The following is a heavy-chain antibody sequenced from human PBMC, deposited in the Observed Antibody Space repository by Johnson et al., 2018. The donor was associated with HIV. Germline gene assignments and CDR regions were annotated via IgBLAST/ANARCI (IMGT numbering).Heavy chain of an antibody. V-gene: IGHV3-23*04. CDR1: GFTFSNYA. Sequence: VQLVESGGGLVQPGGSLRLSCAASGFTFSNYAMSWVRQAPGKGLEWVSSIGSNTHYADSVKGRFTISSDNSKNTLYLQMNSLRAEDTALYYCARDLKSYYDSSGYFDAFDIWGQGTMVTVSS. CDR3: ARDLKSYYDSSGYFDAFDI. J-gene: IGHJ3*02. CDR2: IGSNT. D-gene: IGHD3-22*01.